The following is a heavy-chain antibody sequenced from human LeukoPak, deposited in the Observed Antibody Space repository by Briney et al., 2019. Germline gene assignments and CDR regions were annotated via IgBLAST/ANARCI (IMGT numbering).Heavy chain of an antibody. V-gene: IGHV4-59*01. D-gene: IGHD5-18*01. Sequence: SETLSLTCTVSGGSISSYYWSWIRQPPGKGLEWIGYIYYSGYTNYNPSLKSRVTISVDTSKNQFSLKLSSVTAADTAVYYCARGVGYSYGYSPFYYYYYMDVWGKGTTVTVSS. CDR1: GGSISSYY. J-gene: IGHJ6*03. CDR3: ARGVGYSYGYSPFYYYYYMDV. CDR2: IYYSGYT.